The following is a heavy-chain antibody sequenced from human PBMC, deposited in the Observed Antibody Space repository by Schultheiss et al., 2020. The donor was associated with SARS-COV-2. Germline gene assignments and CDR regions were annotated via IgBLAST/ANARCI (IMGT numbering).Heavy chain of an antibody. Sequence: GGSLRLSCAASGFTFSSYGMHWVRQAPGKGLEWVAVISYDGSNKYYADSVKGRFTISRDNSKNTVCLQMNSVRAEDTAVYYCAIKVPWGGYSYGYDSSYYGMDVWGQGTTVTVSS. D-gene: IGHD5-18*01. CDR2: ISYDGSNK. CDR3: AIKVPWGGYSYGYDSSYYGMDV. CDR1: GFTFSSYG. J-gene: IGHJ6*02. V-gene: IGHV3-30*12.